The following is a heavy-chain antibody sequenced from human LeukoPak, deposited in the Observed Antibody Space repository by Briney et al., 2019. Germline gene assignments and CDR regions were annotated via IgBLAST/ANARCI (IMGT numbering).Heavy chain of an antibody. D-gene: IGHD5-24*01. Sequence: SVKVSCKASGGTFSSYAISWVRQAPGQGLEWMGGIIPMFGSANYAQKFQGRVTITADKSSRTAYMELSSLRSEDTAVYYCARGTRDGYDYYFDYWGQGTLVTVSS. J-gene: IGHJ4*02. CDR3: ARGTRDGYDYYFDY. CDR1: GGTFSSYA. CDR2: IIPMFGSA. V-gene: IGHV1-69*06.